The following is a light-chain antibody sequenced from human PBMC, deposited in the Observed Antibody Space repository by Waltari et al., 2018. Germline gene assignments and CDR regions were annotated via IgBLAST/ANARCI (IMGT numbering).Light chain of an antibody. CDR1: KLGDKY. V-gene: IGLV3-1*01. CDR2: QDI. Sequence: SYELTQPPSVSVSPGQTATITCSGHKLGDKYTCWYQQKPGQSPLLVIYQDIERPSGIPERFSGSSSANTATLTISGSQAMDETDYYCQAWDSSTVVFGGGTKLTVL. J-gene: IGLJ2*01. CDR3: QAWDSSTVV.